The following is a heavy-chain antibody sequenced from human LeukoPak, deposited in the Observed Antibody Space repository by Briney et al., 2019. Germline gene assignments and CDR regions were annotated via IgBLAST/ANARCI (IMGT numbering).Heavy chain of an antibody. V-gene: IGHV4-59*08. Sequence: SETLPLTCTVSGGSISRYYWSWIRQPPGKGLEWIGYIYYDGSTNYNPSLKSRVTISLDTSKNQFSLKLSSVTAADTAIYYCARPGVGSGRYGAFDIWGQGTMVTVSS. CDR1: GGSISRYY. D-gene: IGHD5-18*01. CDR3: ARPGVGSGRYGAFDI. CDR2: IYYDGST. J-gene: IGHJ3*02.